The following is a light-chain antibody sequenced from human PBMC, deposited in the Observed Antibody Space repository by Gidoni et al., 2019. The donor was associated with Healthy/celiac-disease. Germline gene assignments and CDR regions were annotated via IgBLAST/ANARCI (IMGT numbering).Light chain of an antibody. V-gene: IGKV3-20*01. J-gene: IGKJ2*01. CDR2: GAS. CDR3: QQYGSSPYT. CDR1: QSVSSSY. Sequence: EIVLTQSPGTLSVSPVERATLSCRASQSVSSSYLAWYQQTPGQAPRLLIYGASSRATGIPDRFSGSGSGTDFTLTISRLEPEDFAVYYCQQYGSSPYTFGQGTKLEI.